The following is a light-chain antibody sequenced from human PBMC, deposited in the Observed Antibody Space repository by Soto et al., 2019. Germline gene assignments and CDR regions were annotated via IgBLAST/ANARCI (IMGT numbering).Light chain of an antibody. J-gene: IGLJ2*01. CDR2: DNN. Sequence: QSVLTQPPSVSAAPGQKVTISCSGSSSNIGNNYVSWYQQLPGTAPKLLIYDNNKRPSGIPDRFSGSKSGTSATLGITGLQTGDEADYYCLSYDSRLSGSVFGGGTKVTVL. CDR1: SSNIGNNY. CDR3: LSYDSRLSGSV. V-gene: IGLV1-51*01.